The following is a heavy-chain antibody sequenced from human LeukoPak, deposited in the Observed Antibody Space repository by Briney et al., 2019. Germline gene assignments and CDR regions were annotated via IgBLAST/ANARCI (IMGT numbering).Heavy chain of an antibody. V-gene: IGHV3-33*01. CDR3: ARGGPHYDILTGYYRYYFDY. CDR2: IWYDGSNK. J-gene: IGHJ4*02. D-gene: IGHD3-9*01. Sequence: GGSLRLSCAASGFTFSSYGMHWVRQAPGKGLEWVAVIWYDGSNKYYADSVKGRFTISRGNSKNTLYLQMNSLRAEDTAVYYCARGGPHYDILTGYYRYYFDYWGQGTLVTVSS. CDR1: GFTFSSYG.